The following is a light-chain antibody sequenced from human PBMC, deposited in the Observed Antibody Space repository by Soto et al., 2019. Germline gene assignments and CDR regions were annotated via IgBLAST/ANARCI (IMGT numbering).Light chain of an antibody. CDR3: QQYSISPFT. V-gene: IGKV3-20*01. CDR1: QSVSSSY. J-gene: IGKJ3*01. CDR2: GAS. Sequence: EIVLTQSPGTLSLSPGERATLSCRASQSVSSSYLAWYQQKPGQAPRLLIYGASSRATGIPDRFSGSGSGTDFTLTISRLEPEVFAVYYSQQYSISPFTSVSRT.